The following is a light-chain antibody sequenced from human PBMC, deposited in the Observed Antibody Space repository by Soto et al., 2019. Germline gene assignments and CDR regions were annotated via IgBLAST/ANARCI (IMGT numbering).Light chain of an antibody. CDR1: TSNIGNNV. CDR2: TNN. V-gene: IGLV1-44*01. J-gene: IGLJ1*01. Sequence: QSVLTQPPSASGTPGQRVTISCSGSTSNIGNNVVNWYQQRPGTAPKLLISTNNQRPSGVPDRFSGSKSGTSASLTITGLQSDDEADYYCCSYAGSFTYVFGTGTKVTVL. CDR3: CSYAGSFTYV.